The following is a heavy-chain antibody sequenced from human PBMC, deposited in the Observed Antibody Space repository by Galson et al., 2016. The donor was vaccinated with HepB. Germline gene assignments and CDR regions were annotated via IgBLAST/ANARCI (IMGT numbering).Heavy chain of an antibody. Sequence: SETLSLTCAVSGVSISTVHWWSWVRQSPGKGLEWIGYVYYSGSTYSNPSLKSRVAFSVDTSKNQFSLKLSSVTAADTAVYYCARDRGHCSGGSCYNAFDIWGQGTMVTVSS. J-gene: IGHJ3*02. CDR2: VYYSGST. CDR1: GVSISTVHW. V-gene: IGHV4-4*02. D-gene: IGHD2-15*01. CDR3: ARDRGHCSGGSCYNAFDI.